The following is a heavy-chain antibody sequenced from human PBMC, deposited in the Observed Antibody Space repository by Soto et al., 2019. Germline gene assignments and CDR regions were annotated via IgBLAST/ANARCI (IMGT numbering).Heavy chain of an antibody. CDR3: AREWIAVAGKFDY. J-gene: IGHJ4*02. CDR1: GFTFSSYA. CDR2: ISYDGSNK. V-gene: IGHV3-30-3*01. Sequence: GGSLRLSCAASGFTFSSYAMHWVRQAPGKGLEWVAVISYDGSNKYYADSVKGRFTISRDNSKNTLYLQMNSLRAEDTAVYYCAREWIAVAGKFDYWGQGTLVTVSS. D-gene: IGHD6-19*01.